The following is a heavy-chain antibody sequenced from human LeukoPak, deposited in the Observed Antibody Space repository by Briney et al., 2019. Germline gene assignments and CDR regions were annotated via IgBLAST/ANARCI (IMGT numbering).Heavy chain of an antibody. Sequence: GASVKVSCKASGYTFTSYGISWVRQAPGQGLEWMGWISAYNGNTNYAQKLQGRVTMTTDTSTSTAYMELRSLRSDDTAVYYCARRRVGPPWIGEPTFDYWGQGTLVTVSS. D-gene: IGHD3-10*01. CDR3: ARRRVGPPWIGEPTFDY. J-gene: IGHJ4*02. V-gene: IGHV1-18*01. CDR2: ISAYNGNT. CDR1: GYTFTSYG.